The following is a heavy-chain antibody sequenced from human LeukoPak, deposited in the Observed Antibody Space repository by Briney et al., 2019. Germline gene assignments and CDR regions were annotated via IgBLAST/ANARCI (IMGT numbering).Heavy chain of an antibody. CDR1: GDSISSYY. D-gene: IGHD5-18*01. Sequence: SETLSLTCTVSGDSISSYYWSWIRQPAGKGLEWIGRIYTSGSTNYNPSLKSRVTMSVDTSKNQFSLKLSSVTAADTAVYYCAREGRGYSYGLGAFDIWGQGTMVTVSS. J-gene: IGHJ3*02. V-gene: IGHV4-4*07. CDR3: AREGRGYSYGLGAFDI. CDR2: IYTSGST.